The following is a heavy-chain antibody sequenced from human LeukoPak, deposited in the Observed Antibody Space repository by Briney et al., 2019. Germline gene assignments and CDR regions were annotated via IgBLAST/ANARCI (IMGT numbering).Heavy chain of an antibody. CDR3: ARTDDAFHI. D-gene: IGHD2-21*02. J-gene: IGHJ3*02. V-gene: IGHV4-59*01. CDR2: IFYSGST. CDR1: GGSISSYY. Sequence: SETLSLTCTVSGGSISSYYWSWIRQPPGKGLEWIGHIFYSGSTNYNPSLKSRVTISSVMSKNQISLKLSSVTTADTAMYYCARTDDAFHIWGHGTTVTVSS.